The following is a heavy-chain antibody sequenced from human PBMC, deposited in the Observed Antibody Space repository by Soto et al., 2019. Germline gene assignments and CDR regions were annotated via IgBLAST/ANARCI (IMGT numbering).Heavy chain of an antibody. Sequence: PSETLSLTCTVSGGFSSSTSYCWGWIRQPPGKGLEWIGYIYYSGSTNYNPSLKSRVTISVDTSKNQFSLKLSSVTAVDTAVYYCARVRAWWELSREYYFDYWGQGTLVTVSS. CDR3: ARVRAWWELSREYYFDY. V-gene: IGHV4-61*05. CDR1: GGFSSSTSYC. J-gene: IGHJ4*02. CDR2: IYYSGST. D-gene: IGHD1-26*01.